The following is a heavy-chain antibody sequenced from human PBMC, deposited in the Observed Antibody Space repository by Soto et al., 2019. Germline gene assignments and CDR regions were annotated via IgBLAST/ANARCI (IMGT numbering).Heavy chain of an antibody. Sequence: ASVKVSCKASGYTFTSYAMHWVHQAPGQRLEWMGWINAGNGNTKYSQKFQGRVTITRDTSASTAYMELSSLRSEDTAVYYCARGEVVVITDAFDIWGQGTMVTVSS. J-gene: IGHJ3*02. CDR2: INAGNGNT. CDR3: ARGEVVVITDAFDI. CDR1: GYTFTSYA. V-gene: IGHV1-3*01. D-gene: IGHD3-22*01.